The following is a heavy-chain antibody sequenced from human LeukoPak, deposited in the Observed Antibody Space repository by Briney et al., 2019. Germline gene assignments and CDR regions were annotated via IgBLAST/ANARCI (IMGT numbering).Heavy chain of an antibody. CDR1: GGSISSGSYY. CDR3: ARYAALIMDPARHMNYFDY. Sequence: SQTLSLTCTVSGGSISSGSYYWSWIRQPAGKGLEWIGRIYTSGSTNYSPSLKSRVTISVDTSKNQFSLKLSSVTAADTAVYYCARYAALIMDPARHMNYFDYWGQGTLVTVSS. J-gene: IGHJ4*02. CDR2: IYTSGST. D-gene: IGHD6-6*01. V-gene: IGHV4-61*02.